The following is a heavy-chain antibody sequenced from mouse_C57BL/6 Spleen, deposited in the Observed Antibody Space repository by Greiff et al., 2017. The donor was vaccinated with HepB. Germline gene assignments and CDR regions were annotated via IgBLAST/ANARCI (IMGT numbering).Heavy chain of an antibody. CDR1: GYTFTDYN. CDR3: ATGRDYYGSYYAMDY. J-gene: IGHJ4*01. D-gene: IGHD1-1*01. Sequence: EVKLQQSGPELVKPGASVKMSCKASGYTFTDYNMHWVKQSHGKSLEWIGYINPNNGGTSYNQKFKGKATLTVNKSSSTAYMELRSLTSEASAVYYCATGRDYYGSYYAMDYWGQGTSVTVSS. V-gene: IGHV1-22*01. CDR2: INPNNGGT.